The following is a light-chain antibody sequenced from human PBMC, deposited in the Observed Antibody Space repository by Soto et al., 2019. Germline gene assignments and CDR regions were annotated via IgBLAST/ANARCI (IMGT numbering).Light chain of an antibody. J-gene: IGKJ1*01. CDR3: QQYNNWPPWT. CDR2: GAS. Sequence: EIVLTQSPGTLSLSAGERATLSCRASQSVSSTLAWYQQKPGQAPRLLIYGASTRATGIPARFSGSGSGTEFTLTISSLQSEDFAVYYCQQYNNWPPWTFGQGTKVDIK. V-gene: IGKV3-15*01. CDR1: QSVSST.